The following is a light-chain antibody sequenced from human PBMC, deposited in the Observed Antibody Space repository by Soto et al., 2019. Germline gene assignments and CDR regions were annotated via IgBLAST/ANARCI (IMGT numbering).Light chain of an antibody. CDR2: DAS. V-gene: IGKV1-5*01. CDR3: QQRDIWPWT. CDR1: QSITTW. Sequence: DIQMTQSPSTLSASVGDRVSITCRASQSITTWLAWYQQKPGKAPNLLIYDASSLEGGVPSRFSGSGSGTEFTLTISGLQPEDFAVYYCQQRDIWPWTFGQGTKVDIK. J-gene: IGKJ1*01.